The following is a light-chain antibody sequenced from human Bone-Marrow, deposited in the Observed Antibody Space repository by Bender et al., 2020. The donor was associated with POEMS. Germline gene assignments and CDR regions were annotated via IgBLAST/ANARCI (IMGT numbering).Light chain of an antibody. V-gene: IGLV2-11*01. CDR1: SSDVGGYNY. CDR3: SSYAGSNNLV. Sequence: HSALTQPRSVSGSPGQSVTISCTGTSSDVGGYNYVSWYQQHPGKAPKLMIFDVSQRPSGVPDRFSGSKSGNTASLTVSGLQAEDEADYYCSSYAGSNNLVFGGGTKLTVL. CDR2: DVS. J-gene: IGLJ3*02.